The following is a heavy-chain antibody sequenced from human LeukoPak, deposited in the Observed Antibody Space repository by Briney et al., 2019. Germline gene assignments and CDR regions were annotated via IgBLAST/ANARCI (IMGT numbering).Heavy chain of an antibody. CDR2: ICGDGGST. D-gene: IGHD4-17*01. CDR3: AKDLYAMTTVTTNFDY. CDR1: GFTFDDYA. Sequence: GGSLRLSCAASGFTFDDYAMHWVRQAPGKGLEWVSLICGDGGSTYYADSVKGRFTISRDNSKNSLYLQMNSLRTEDTALYYCAKDLYAMTTVTTNFDYWGQGTLVTVSS. J-gene: IGHJ4*02. V-gene: IGHV3-43*02.